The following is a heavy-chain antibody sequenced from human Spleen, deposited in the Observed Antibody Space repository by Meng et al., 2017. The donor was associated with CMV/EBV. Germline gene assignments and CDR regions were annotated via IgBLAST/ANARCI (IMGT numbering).Heavy chain of an antibody. J-gene: IGHJ4*02. Sequence: ASVKVSCKASGYTFTSFDITWVRQATGQGLELLGWMNPNSGNTGYAQKIQGRVTMTRNTSINTAYMELSRLRSDDTAVYYCARIPRAAAGRMLGDYWGQGTLVTVSS. CDR3: ARIPRAAAGRMLGDY. CDR2: MNPNSGNT. CDR1: GYTFTSFD. V-gene: IGHV1-8*01. D-gene: IGHD6-13*01.